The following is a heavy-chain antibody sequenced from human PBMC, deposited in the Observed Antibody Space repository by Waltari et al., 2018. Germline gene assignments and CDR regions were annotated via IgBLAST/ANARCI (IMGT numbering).Heavy chain of an antibody. CDR1: GYTFTAYY. Sequence: VQLVQSGAEVKKPGASVTVSCKASGYTFTAYYLHWVRQAPGQGLEWMGRINPNTGDTNYAQKFQGRVTMTGDTSIGTTYMELSRLRSDDTAVYYCAAAYSDYSTFDYWGQGTLVTFSS. CDR2: INPNTGDT. V-gene: IGHV1-2*06. J-gene: IGHJ4*02. CDR3: AAAYSDYSTFDY. D-gene: IGHD4-17*01.